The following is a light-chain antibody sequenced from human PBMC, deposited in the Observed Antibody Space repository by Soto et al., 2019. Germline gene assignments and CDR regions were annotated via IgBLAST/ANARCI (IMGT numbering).Light chain of an antibody. CDR2: GAS. CDR3: QQYNNWPPWT. J-gene: IGKJ1*01. Sequence: EIGMTQSPATLSVSPGERATLSCRASQSVSSNVAWYQQKPGQAPRLLIYGASTRATGIPARFSGSGSGTEFTLTISSLQSEDFAVYYCQQYNNWPPWTFGQGPKVEIK. V-gene: IGKV3-15*01. CDR1: QSVSSN.